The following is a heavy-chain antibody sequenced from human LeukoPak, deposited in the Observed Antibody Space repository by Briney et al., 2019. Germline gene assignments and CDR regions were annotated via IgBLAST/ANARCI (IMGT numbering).Heavy chain of an antibody. D-gene: IGHD2-15*01. V-gene: IGHV3-23*01. CDR1: GFTFSSYA. CDR2: ISGSGGST. Sequence: GGSLRLSCAASGFTFSSYAMSWVRQAPGKGLEWVSAISGSGGSTYYADSVKGRFTISRDNSKNSLYLQMNSLRAEDTAVYYCARIGCSGGSCYALRWFDPWGQGTLVTVSS. J-gene: IGHJ5*02. CDR3: ARIGCSGGSCYALRWFDP.